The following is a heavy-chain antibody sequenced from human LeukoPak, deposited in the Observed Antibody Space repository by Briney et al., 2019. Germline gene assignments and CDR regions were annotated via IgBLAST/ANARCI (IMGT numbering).Heavy chain of an antibody. CDR2: IYYSGST. V-gene: IGHV4-30-4*01. D-gene: IGHD3-3*02. CDR3: ARDLIRSNDAFDI. CDR1: GGSISSGDYY. J-gene: IGHJ3*02. Sequence: SQTLSLTCTVSGGSISSGDYYWSWIRQPPGKGLEWIGYIYYSGSTYYNPSLKSRVTISVDTYKNQFSLKLSSVTAADTAVYYCARDLIRSNDAFDIWGQGTMVTVSS.